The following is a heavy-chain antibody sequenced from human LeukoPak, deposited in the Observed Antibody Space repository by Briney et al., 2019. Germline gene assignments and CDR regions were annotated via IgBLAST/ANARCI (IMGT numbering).Heavy chain of an antibody. CDR1: GFTFSSYA. CDR2: ISGSGGST. V-gene: IGHV3-23*01. J-gene: IGHJ4*02. Sequence: GGSLRLSCAASGFTFSSYAMSWVRQAPGKGLEWVSAISGSGGSTYYADSVKGRFTISRDNSKNTLYLQMNSLRAEDTAVYYCAKVLLEVVAVTLFDYWGQGTLVTVSS. D-gene: IGHD2-15*01. CDR3: AKVLLEVVAVTLFDY.